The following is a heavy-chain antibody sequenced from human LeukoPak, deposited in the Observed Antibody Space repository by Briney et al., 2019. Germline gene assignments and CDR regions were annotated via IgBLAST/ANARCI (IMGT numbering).Heavy chain of an antibody. D-gene: IGHD2-2*01. CDR1: GYTFTSYG. CDR2: ISAYNGNT. CDR3: ARERGYCSSTSCPEMGY. Sequence: GASVKVSCKASGYTFTSYGISWVRQAPGQGLEWMGWISAYNGNTNYAQKLQGRVTMTTDTSTSTAYMELRSLRSDDTAVYYCARERGYCSSTSCPEMGYWGQGTLVTVSS. J-gene: IGHJ4*02. V-gene: IGHV1-18*01.